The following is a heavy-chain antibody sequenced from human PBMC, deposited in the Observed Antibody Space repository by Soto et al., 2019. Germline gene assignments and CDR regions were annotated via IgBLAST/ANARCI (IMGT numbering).Heavy chain of an antibody. CDR1: GVSISSSY. CDR2: IYNSGST. D-gene: IGHD2-15*01. J-gene: IGHJ6*03. CDR3: ARDRAFCSVRSCYSPPDYYYYMDV. V-gene: IGHV4-59*01. Sequence: QVQLQESGPGLVKPSETLSLTCTVSGVSISSSYWSWIRQPPGKGLEWIGYIYNSGSTNYNPSLKSRVTISVDTSKNQVSLGLSSVTAADTAVYYCARDRAFCSVRSCYSPPDYYYYMDVWGKGTTVTV.